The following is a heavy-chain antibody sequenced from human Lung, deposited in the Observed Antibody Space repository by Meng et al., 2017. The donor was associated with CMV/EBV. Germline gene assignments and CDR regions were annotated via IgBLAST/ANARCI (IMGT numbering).Heavy chain of an antibody. Sequence: GGSLRLSCAASGSAFSNYWITWVRQAPGKGLEWVGNVKADGTENQYADSVKGRFSISRDNSKNSAYLHMNSVRAEDTAVYYCVTTYYYDDSDYPSGQGTXVTVSS. CDR2: VKADGTEN. D-gene: IGHD3-22*01. CDR3: VTTYYYDDSDYP. V-gene: IGHV3-7*01. CDR1: GSAFSNYW. J-gene: IGHJ5*02.